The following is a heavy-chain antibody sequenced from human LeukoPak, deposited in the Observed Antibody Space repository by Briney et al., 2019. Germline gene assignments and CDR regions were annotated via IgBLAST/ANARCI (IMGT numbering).Heavy chain of an antibody. D-gene: IGHD4-17*01. CDR2: ILADADGGRT. Sequence: GSLRLSCAASGFTFGGFTMAWVRQTPGKGLEWLSGILADADGGRTYYADSVKGRFTIYRDNSKNTLYLQMNNLRADDTAVYFCAKDLNYGDGSWEFDPWGQGTLVTV. V-gene: IGHV3-23*01. J-gene: IGHJ5*02. CDR3: AKDLNYGDGSWEFDP. CDR1: GFTFGGFT.